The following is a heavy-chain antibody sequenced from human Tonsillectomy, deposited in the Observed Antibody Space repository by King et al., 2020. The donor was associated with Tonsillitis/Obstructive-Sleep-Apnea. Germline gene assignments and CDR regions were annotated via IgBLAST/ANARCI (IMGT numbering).Heavy chain of an antibody. J-gene: IGHJ3*02. CDR1: GFTFTNYG. CDR2: INTYNGNT. V-gene: IGHV1-18*04. D-gene: IGHD3-3*01. Sequence: VQLVQSGGEVKKPGASVKVSCRASGFTFTNYGITWLRQAPGQGLEWMGWINTYNGNTEYAEKFQDRGTMTVDTSTNTAYMELRSLTSDDTARYYCARDALRFLDRLMGHAFDMWGQGTRVTVSS. CDR3: ARDALRFLDRLMGHAFDM.